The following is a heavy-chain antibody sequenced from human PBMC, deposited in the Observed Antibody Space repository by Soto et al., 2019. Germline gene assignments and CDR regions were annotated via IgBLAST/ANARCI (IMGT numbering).Heavy chain of an antibody. CDR3: AKESDQQDYYYGMDV. J-gene: IGHJ6*02. CDR2: ISYDGSNK. CDR1: GFTFSSYG. V-gene: IGHV3-30*18. Sequence: QVQLVESGGGVVQPGRSLRLSCAASGFTFSSYGMHWVRQAPGKGLEWVAVISYDGSNKYYADSVKGRFTISRDNSKNTLYLQMNSLRAEDTAVYYCAKESDQQDYYYGMDVWGQGTTVTVSS.